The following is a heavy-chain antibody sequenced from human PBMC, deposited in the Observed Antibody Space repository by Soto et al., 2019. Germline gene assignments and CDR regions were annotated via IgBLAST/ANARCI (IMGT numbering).Heavy chain of an antibody. Sequence: QVQLVQSGAEVKKPGASVKVSCKASGYTFTSYGISWVRQAPRQGLEWMGWISAYNGNTNYAQKLQGRVTMTTDTSTSTAYMELRSLRSDDTAVYYCARDLLGYSSGWDFDYWGQGTLVTVSS. J-gene: IGHJ4*02. CDR3: ARDLLGYSSGWDFDY. CDR2: ISAYNGNT. CDR1: GYTFTSYG. V-gene: IGHV1-18*01. D-gene: IGHD6-19*01.